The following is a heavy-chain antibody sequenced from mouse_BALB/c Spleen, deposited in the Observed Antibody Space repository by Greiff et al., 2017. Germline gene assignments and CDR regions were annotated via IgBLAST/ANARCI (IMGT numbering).Heavy chain of an antibody. J-gene: IGHJ4*01. Sequence: EVQLVESGPGLVKPSQSLSLTCTVTGYSITSDYAWNWIRQFPGNKLEWMGYISYSGSTSYNPSLKSRISITRDTSKNQFFLKLNSVTTEDTATYYCARDPSHYYGYEGYYYAMDYWGQGTSVTVSS. CDR1: GYSITSDYA. V-gene: IGHV3-2*02. D-gene: IGHD1-2*01. CDR2: ISYSGST. CDR3: ARDPSHYYGYEGYYYAMDY.